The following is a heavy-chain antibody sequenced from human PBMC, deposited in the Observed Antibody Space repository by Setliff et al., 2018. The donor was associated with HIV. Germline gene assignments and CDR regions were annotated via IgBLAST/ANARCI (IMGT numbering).Heavy chain of an antibody. CDR1: GVSISNGGHY. V-gene: IGHV4-31*03. CDR3: ARGQYCGGGSCYSPSYNWFDP. CDR2: IHYGGGT. J-gene: IGHJ5*02. D-gene: IGHD2-15*01. Sequence: SETLSLTCTVSGVSISNGGHYWNWIRQHPGKGLEWIGHIHYGGGTYYNPSLESRVSISRDTSKNQFSLKLSSVTAADTAVYYCARGQYCGGGSCYSPSYNWFDPWGQGTLVT.